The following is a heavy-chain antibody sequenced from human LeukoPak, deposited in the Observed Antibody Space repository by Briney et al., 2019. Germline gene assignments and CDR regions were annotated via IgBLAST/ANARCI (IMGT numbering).Heavy chain of an antibody. V-gene: IGHV4-39*07. CDR1: GGSISSSSYY. Sequence: SETLSLTCTVSGGSISSSSYYWGWIRQPPGKGLEWIGSIYYSGSTNYNPSLKSRVTISVDTSKNQFSLKLSSVTAADTAVYYCASPFIAELASFDPWGQGTLVTVSS. J-gene: IGHJ5*02. D-gene: IGHD1-7*01. CDR3: ASPFIAELASFDP. CDR2: IYYSGST.